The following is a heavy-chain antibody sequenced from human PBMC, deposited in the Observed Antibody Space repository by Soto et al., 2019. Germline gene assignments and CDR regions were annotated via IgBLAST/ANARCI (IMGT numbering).Heavy chain of an antibody. V-gene: IGHV4-30-4*01. CDR3: ARDQRRITIFGVVNPNCGMDV. Sequence: SETLSLTCTVSGGSISSGDYYWSWIRQPPGKGLEWIGYIYYSGSTYYNPSLKSRVTISVDTSKNQFSLKLSSVTAADTAVYYCARDQRRITIFGVVNPNCGMDVWGQGTTVTVSS. CDR1: GGSISSGDYY. J-gene: IGHJ6*02. D-gene: IGHD3-3*01. CDR2: IYYSGST.